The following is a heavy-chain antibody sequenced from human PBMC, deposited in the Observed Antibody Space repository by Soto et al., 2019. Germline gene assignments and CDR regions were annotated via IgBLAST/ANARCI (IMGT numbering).Heavy chain of an antibody. D-gene: IGHD2-15*01. Sequence: ASVKVSCKASGFTFTSSAMQWVRQARGQRLEWIGWIVVGSGNTNYAQKFQERVTITRDMSTSTAYMELSSLRSEDTAVYYCAKDSYCSGGSCYSLDSWGQGTLVTVSS. CDR1: GFTFTSSA. J-gene: IGHJ4*02. V-gene: IGHV1-58*02. CDR3: AKDSYCSGGSCYSLDS. CDR2: IVVGSGNT.